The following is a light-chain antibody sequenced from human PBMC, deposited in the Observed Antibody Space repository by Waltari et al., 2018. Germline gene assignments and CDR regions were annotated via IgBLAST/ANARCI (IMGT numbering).Light chain of an antibody. CDR1: SRARGRYNY. V-gene: IGLV2-14*03. Sequence: HSALTQPASVSGSPGQTVTISCSGTSRARGRYNYGAWYQHHPDKVPKLIIYDVNNRPSGISDRFSASKSGDTASLTISGLRAEDEADYYCSSFVGANNLAWVFGGGTKVTV. J-gene: IGLJ3*02. CDR3: SSFVGANNLAWV. CDR2: DVN.